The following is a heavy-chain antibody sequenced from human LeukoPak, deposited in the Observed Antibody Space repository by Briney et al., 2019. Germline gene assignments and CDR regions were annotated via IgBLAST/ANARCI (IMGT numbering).Heavy chain of an antibody. J-gene: IGHJ5*01. CDR1: GFTFSSYA. CDR2: ISYDGSNK. CDR3: ARDLSAGYSSNWYDY. V-gene: IGHV3-30*14. D-gene: IGHD6-13*01. Sequence: PGGSLRLSCAASGFTFSSYAMHWVRQAPGKGLEWVAVISYDGSNKYYADSVKGRFTISRENAKNSLYLQMNSLRAEDTAVYYCARDLSAGYSSNWYDYWGQGILVTVSS.